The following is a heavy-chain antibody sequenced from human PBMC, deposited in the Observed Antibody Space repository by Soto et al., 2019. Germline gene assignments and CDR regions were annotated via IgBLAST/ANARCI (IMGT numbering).Heavy chain of an antibody. CDR2: ISGSGDGT. CDR1: GLTFSSFA. Sequence: GGSLRLSCAASGLTFSSFAMTWVRQAPGKGLKWVSTISGSGDGTKSADSVRGRFTISRDNSKNTLYLQMNSLRAEDTAIYYCARKSNFYSDSSGYYYDYWGLGALVTAPQ. D-gene: IGHD3-22*01. CDR3: ARKSNFYSDSSGYYYDY. J-gene: IGHJ4*02. V-gene: IGHV3-23*01.